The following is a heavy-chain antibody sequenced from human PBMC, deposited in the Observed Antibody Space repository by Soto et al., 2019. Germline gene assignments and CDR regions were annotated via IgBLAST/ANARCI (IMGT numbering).Heavy chain of an antibody. CDR2: INPSGGST. Sequence: GASVRVSCKASGYTFTSYYMHWVRQAPGQGLEWMGIINPSGGSTSYAQKFQGRVTMTRDTSTSTVYMELSSLRSEDTAVYYCARDLSYYDILTGYYRSGFDPWGQGTLVTVSS. CDR1: GYTFTSYY. CDR3: ARDLSYYDILTGYYRSGFDP. J-gene: IGHJ5*02. D-gene: IGHD3-9*01. V-gene: IGHV1-46*03.